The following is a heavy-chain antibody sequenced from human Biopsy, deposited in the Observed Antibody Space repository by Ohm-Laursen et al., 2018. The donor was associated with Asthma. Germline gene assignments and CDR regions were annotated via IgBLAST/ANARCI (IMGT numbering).Heavy chain of an antibody. CDR1: GGSFSGYY. CDR2: INHSGST. CDR3: ARAGQCSSTSCYNPGWFDP. J-gene: IGHJ5*02. Sequence: SETLSLTCAVYGGSFSGYYWSWIRQPPGKRLEWIGEINHSGSTNYNPSLKSRVTISVDTSKNQFSLKLSSVTAADTAMYYCARAGQCSSTSCYNPGWFDPWGQGTLVTVSS. V-gene: IGHV4-34*01. D-gene: IGHD2-2*01.